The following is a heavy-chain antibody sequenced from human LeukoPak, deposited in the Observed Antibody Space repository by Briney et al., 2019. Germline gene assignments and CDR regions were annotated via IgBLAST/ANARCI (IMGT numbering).Heavy chain of an antibody. CDR1: GGSISSYY. J-gene: IGHJ4*02. CDR2: IYYSGST. V-gene: IGHV4-59*08. Sequence: SETLSLTCTVSGGSISSYYWSWIRQPPGKGLEWIGYIYYSGSTNYNPSLKSRVTISVDTSKNQFSLKLSSVTAADTAVYYCARGHSKVVPTALDYWGQGTLVTVSS. CDR3: ARGHSKVVPTALDY. D-gene: IGHD2-2*01.